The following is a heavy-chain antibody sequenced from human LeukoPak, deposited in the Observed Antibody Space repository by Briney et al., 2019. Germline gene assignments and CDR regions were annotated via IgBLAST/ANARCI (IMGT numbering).Heavy chain of an antibody. J-gene: IGHJ4*02. V-gene: IGHV3-9*01. CDR1: GFTFDDYA. D-gene: IGHD3-9*01. CDR3: AKGALYDILSPRGDY. CDR2: ISWNSGSI. Sequence: PGGSLRLSCAASGFTFDDYAMHWVRQAPGKGLEWVSGISWNSGSIGYADSVKGRFTISRDNAKNSLYLQMNSLRAEDTALYYCAKGALYDILSPRGDYWGQGTLVTVSS.